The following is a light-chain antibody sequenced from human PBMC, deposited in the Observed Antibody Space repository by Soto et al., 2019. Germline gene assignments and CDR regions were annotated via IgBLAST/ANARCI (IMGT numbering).Light chain of an antibody. CDR1: QGIASY. Sequence: IPLTQSPSSLSASVGDRVTITCRASQGIASYLAWYQQKPGKAPKLLIYAASSFQSGVPSRFRGSGSGTDFTLTITSLQPEDFATYYCQQLTSYFTFGPGTKVDI. CDR2: AAS. CDR3: QQLTSYFT. V-gene: IGKV1-9*01. J-gene: IGKJ3*01.